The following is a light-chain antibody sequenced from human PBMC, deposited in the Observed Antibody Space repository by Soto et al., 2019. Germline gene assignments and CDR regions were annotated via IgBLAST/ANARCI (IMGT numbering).Light chain of an antibody. CDR1: QSVSTN. Sequence: EIVMTQSPATLSVSPGERATLSCRARQSVSTNLAWYQHKPGQAPRLLIYGASTRATGIPARFSGSGSGTEFTLTISGLQSEDFATYYCQQYNNWPYTFGQGTKLEI. CDR3: QQYNNWPYT. CDR2: GAS. J-gene: IGKJ2*01. V-gene: IGKV3-15*01.